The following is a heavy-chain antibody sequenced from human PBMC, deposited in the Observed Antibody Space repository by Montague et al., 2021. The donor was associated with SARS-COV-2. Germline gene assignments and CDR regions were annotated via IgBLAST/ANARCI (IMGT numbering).Heavy chain of an antibody. J-gene: IGHJ3*02. CDR1: GFTFSSYA. D-gene: IGHD1-26*01. Sequence: SLRLSCVASGFTFSSYAMHWVRQAPGKGLEWVAVISYDGSNKYYADSXKGRFTISRDNSKNTLYLQMNSLRAEDTAVYYCARPSSGSYYHAFDIWGQGTMVTVSS. V-gene: IGHV3-30-3*01. CDR3: ARPSSGSYYHAFDI. CDR2: ISYDGSNK.